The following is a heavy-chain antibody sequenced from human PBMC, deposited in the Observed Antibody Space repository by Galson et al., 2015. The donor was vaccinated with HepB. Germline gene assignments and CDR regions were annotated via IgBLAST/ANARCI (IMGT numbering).Heavy chain of an antibody. CDR3: ARRGYFDF. Sequence: SLRLSCAASGFTFSDYRMSWVRQAPGKGLEWVANIKPDGSEINYVDSVKGRFTISRDNAKNSLHLQMSSLRGEDTAVYYCARRGYFDFWGRGTLVTVSS. CDR1: GFTFSDYR. CDR2: IKPDGSEI. J-gene: IGHJ2*01. V-gene: IGHV3-7*01. D-gene: IGHD3-10*01.